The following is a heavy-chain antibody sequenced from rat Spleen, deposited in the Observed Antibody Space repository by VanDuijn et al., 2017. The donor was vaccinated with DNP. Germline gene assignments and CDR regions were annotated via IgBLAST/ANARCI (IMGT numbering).Heavy chain of an antibody. CDR2: ISPSGGST. Sequence: EVQLVESGGGLVQPGRSLKLSCAASGFTFSNYDMAWVRQAPTKGLEWVASISPSGGSTYYRDSVKGRFTVSRDNAKSSLYLQMDSLRSEDTATYYCARHGRLYGGYAMDAWGQGTSVTVSS. CDR1: GFTFSNYD. CDR3: ARHGRLYGGYAMDA. V-gene: IGHV5-25*01. J-gene: IGHJ4*01. D-gene: IGHD1-11*01.